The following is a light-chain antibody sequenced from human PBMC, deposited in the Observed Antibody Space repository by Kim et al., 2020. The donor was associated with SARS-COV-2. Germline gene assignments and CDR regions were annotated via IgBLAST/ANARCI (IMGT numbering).Light chain of an antibody. Sequence: LSPRERATHSCRASQSVGNSLAWFQQKPGQAPRLLIFETSNRATGIPARFSGSGSGTAFTLTISSLEPEDFAVYYCQQRYNWPLTFGGGTKVDIK. CDR1: QSVGNS. V-gene: IGKV3-11*01. CDR2: ETS. J-gene: IGKJ4*01. CDR3: QQRYNWPLT.